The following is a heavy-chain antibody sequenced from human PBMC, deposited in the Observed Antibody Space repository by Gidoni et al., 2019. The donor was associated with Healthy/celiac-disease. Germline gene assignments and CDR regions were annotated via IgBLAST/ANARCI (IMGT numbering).Heavy chain of an antibody. CDR3: ASRPDIVVVPAAFSLDYYYYYGMDV. CDR1: GGTFSSYA. Sequence: QVQLVQSGAEVKKPGSSVKVSCKASGGTFSSYAISWVRQAPGQGLEWIGGIIPIFGTANYAQKFQGRVTITADESTSTAYMELSSLRSEDTAVYYCASRPDIVVVPAAFSLDYYYYYGMDVWGQGTTVTVSS. D-gene: IGHD2-2*01. J-gene: IGHJ6*02. CDR2: IIPIFGTA. V-gene: IGHV1-69*01.